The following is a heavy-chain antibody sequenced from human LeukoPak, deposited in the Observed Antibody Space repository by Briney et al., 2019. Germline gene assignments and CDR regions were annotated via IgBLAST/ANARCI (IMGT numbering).Heavy chain of an antibody. CDR1: GGSISSFY. V-gene: IGHV4-59*12. D-gene: IGHD3-10*01. Sequence: SETLSLTCTVSGGSISSFYWSWIRQPPGKGLEWIGYIYYTGSTNYNPSLKSRVTISGDTSKNQFSLKLTSVIAADTAVYYCAREWSYGSGDYFDYWGQGTLVTVSS. CDR2: IYYTGST. J-gene: IGHJ4*02. CDR3: AREWSYGSGDYFDY.